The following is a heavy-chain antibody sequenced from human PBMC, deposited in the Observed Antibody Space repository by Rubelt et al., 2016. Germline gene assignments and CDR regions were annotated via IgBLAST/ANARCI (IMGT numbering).Heavy chain of an antibody. Sequence: GLLKPSETLSLTCAVYGGSFSGYYWSWIRQPPGKGLEWIGEINHSGSTNYNPSLKSRVTISVDTSKNQFSLKLSSVTAADTAVYYCATNLRLGPYYFDYWGQGTLVTVSS. J-gene: IGHJ4*02. V-gene: IGHV4-34*01. CDR3: ATNLRLGPYYFDY. D-gene: IGHD7-27*01. CDR2: INHSGST. CDR1: GGSFSGYY.